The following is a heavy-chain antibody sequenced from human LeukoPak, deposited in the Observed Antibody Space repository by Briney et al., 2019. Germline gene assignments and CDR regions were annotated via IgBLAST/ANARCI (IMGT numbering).Heavy chain of an antibody. CDR3: ARGAYCTNGVCSNWFDP. CDR2: ISSSSSYI. Sequence: GGSLRLSCAATGLTFRSYIMNWVRQAPGKGLEWVSSISSSSSYIYYADSVKGRFTISRDNAKNSLYLQMNSLRAEDTAVYYCARGAYCTNGVCSNWFDPWGQGTLVTVSS. D-gene: IGHD2-8*01. J-gene: IGHJ5*02. CDR1: GLTFRSYI. V-gene: IGHV3-21*01.